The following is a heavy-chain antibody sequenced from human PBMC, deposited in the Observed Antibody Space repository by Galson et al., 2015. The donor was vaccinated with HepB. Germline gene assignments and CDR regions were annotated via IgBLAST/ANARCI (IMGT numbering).Heavy chain of an antibody. CDR1: GYTFTSYD. CDR2: ISAYNGNT. D-gene: IGHD6-13*01. Sequence: SVKVSCKASGYTFTSYDISWVRQAPGQGLEWMGWISAYNGNTNYAQNLQGRVSMTTDTSTTTAYMELRSLRSDDTALYYCARDLGSSWTNFEYWGQGTLVTVSS. V-gene: IGHV1-18*01. J-gene: IGHJ4*02. CDR3: ARDLGSSWTNFEY.